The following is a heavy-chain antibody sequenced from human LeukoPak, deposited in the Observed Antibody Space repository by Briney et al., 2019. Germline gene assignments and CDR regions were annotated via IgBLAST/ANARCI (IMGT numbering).Heavy chain of an antibody. D-gene: IGHD6-19*01. V-gene: IGHV3-30*18. CDR1: GFTFSSYG. Sequence: GSLRLSCAASGFTFSSYGMHWVRQAPGKGLEWVAVISYDGSNKYYADSVKGRFTISRDNSKNTLYLQMNSLRAEDTAVYYCAKEFERYSSGWYLFQHWGQGTLVTVSS. CDR2: ISYDGSNK. J-gene: IGHJ1*01. CDR3: AKEFERYSSGWYLFQH.